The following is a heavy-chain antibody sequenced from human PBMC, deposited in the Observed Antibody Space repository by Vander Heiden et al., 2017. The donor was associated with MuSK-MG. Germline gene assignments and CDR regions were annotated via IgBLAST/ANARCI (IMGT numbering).Heavy chain of an antibody. Sequence: QLQLQESGPGLVKPSETLSLTCTVSGDSISSSNPYWGWIRQPPGKGLGWIGSINYSGSTYYNPSLKSRVTISVDTSKNQFSLKLRSVTAADTATYYCGRRDCRSTSCSPGWFDPWGQGTLVTVSS. D-gene: IGHD2-2*01. V-gene: IGHV4-39*01. CDR2: INYSGST. J-gene: IGHJ5*02. CDR3: GRRDCRSTSCSPGWFDP. CDR1: GDSISSSNPY.